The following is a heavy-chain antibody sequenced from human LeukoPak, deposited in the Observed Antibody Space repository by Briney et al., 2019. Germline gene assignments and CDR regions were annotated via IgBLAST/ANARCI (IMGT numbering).Heavy chain of an antibody. D-gene: IGHD3-16*01. J-gene: IGHJ3*02. Sequence: SETLSLTCSVSDDSVSSDRYYWSWLRQPPGKGLEWIAFNGGTKYNPSLKSRVTILGDTSKRQFPLTLSSVTAADTAVYYCAILFPVNYGGFDIWGQGTMVTVSS. CDR1: DDSVSSDRYY. V-gene: IGHV4-61*01. CDR2: NGGT. CDR3: AILFPVNYGGFDI.